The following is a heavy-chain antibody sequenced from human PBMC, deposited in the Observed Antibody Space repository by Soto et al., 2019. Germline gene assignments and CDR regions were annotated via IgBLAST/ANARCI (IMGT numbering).Heavy chain of an antibody. D-gene: IGHD6-13*01. Sequence: PSETLALSCSVYGASISSSSYYWGWLRQPPGKGLEWIGSIYYSGSTYYNPSLKSRVTISVDACKNQFSLKLSSVTAADTAVYYCASGLPGIAAAATGWSHPWGQGTLVTVSS. CDR3: ASGLPGIAAAATGWSHP. CDR2: IYYSGST. V-gene: IGHV4-39*01. J-gene: IGHJ5*02. CDR1: GASISSSSYY.